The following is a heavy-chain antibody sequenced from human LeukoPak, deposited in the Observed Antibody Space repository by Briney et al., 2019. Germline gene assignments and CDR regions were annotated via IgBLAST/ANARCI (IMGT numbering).Heavy chain of an antibody. D-gene: IGHD3-10*01. CDR2: IWYDGSNK. J-gene: IGHJ4*02. V-gene: IGHV3-33*01. CDR3: ARDLGNYYGSGSYPPDY. CDR1: GFTFSSYG. Sequence: GGSLRLSCAASGFTFSSYGMHWVRQAPGKGLEWGAVIWYDGSNKYYADSVKGRFTISRDNSKNTLYLQMNSLRAEDTAVYYCARDLGNYYGSGSYPPDYWGQGTLVTVSS.